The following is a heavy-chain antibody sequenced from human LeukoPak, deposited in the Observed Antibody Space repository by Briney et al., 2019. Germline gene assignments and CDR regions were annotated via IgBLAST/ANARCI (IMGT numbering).Heavy chain of an antibody. CDR3: AKGEYYDSSGYYDY. D-gene: IGHD3-22*01. Sequence: GRSLRLSCAASGFTFDDYAMHWVRQAPGKGLEWVSGIGWNSGSIGYADSVKGRFTISRDNAKNSLYLQMNSLRAEDTALYYCAKGEYYDSSGYYDYWGQGTLVTVSS. V-gene: IGHV3-9*01. CDR2: IGWNSGSI. CDR1: GFTFDDYA. J-gene: IGHJ4*02.